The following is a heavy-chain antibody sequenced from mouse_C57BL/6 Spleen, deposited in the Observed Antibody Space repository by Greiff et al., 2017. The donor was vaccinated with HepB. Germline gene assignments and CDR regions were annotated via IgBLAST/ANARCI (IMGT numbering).Heavy chain of an antibody. CDR3: ARDWDDWYFDV. J-gene: IGHJ1*03. D-gene: IGHD4-1*01. Sequence: VQLQQPGAELVKPGASVTLSCKASGYTFTSYWMQWVNQRPGQGLEWIGEIDPSDSYTNYNQKFKGKATLTVETSSSTAYMQLSSLTSEDSAVYYCARDWDDWYFDVWGTGTTVTVSS. CDR2: IDPSDSYT. V-gene: IGHV1-50*01. CDR1: GYTFTSYW.